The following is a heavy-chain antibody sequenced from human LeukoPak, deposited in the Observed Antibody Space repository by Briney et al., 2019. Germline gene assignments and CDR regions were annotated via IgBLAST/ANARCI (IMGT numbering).Heavy chain of an antibody. D-gene: IGHD2-15*01. Sequence: PSETLSLTCTVSGGSISNRSYYWGWIRQPPGKGLEWIGKISDSGNTYYSPSLRSRVTISIDTSKNQFSLKLSSVTATDTAVYYCASSTQVAPGAFDIWGQGTMVTVSS. V-gene: IGHV4-39*01. CDR2: ISDSGNT. CDR1: GGSISNRSYY. J-gene: IGHJ3*02. CDR3: ASSTQVAPGAFDI.